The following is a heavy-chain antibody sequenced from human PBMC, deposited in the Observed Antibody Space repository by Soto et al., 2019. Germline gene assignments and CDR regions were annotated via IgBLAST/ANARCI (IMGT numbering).Heavy chain of an antibody. CDR1: GGTFSSYT. D-gene: IGHD3-9*01. J-gene: IGHJ5*02. CDR2: IIPILGIA. V-gene: IGHV1-69*02. Sequence: ASVKVSCKASGGTFSSYTISWVRRAPGQGLEWMGRIIPILGIANYAQKFQGRVTITADKSTSTAYMELSSLRSEDTAVYYCARYDILSWFDPWGQGTLVTVSS. CDR3: ARYDILSWFDP.